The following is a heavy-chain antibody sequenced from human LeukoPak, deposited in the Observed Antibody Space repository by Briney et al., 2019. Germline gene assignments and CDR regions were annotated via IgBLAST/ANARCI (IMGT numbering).Heavy chain of an antibody. V-gene: IGHV1-46*01. Sequence: ASVKVSCKASGYTFTSYYMHWVRQAPGQGLEWMGIINPSGGSTSYAQKFQGRVTMTRDTSTSTVYMELSSLRSEDTAVYYCARDSGGSGYSYGYFAYWGQGTLVTVSS. CDR3: ARDSGGSGYSYGYFAY. CDR2: INPSGGST. D-gene: IGHD5-18*01. J-gene: IGHJ4*02. CDR1: GYTFTSYY.